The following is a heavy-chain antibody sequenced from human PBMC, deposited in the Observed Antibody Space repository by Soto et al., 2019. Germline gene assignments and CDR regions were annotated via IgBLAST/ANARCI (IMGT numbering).Heavy chain of an antibody. J-gene: IGHJ5*02. Sequence: SQTLSLTCAISGDSVSSNTTSWNWIRQSPSRGLEWLGRTYFRSKWYNDYAVSVKSRIIINPDTSNNQFSLQLNSVTPEDTAVYFCAKGDNLGPKTGYAFDPWGQGIMVTVSS. D-gene: IGHD5-12*01. V-gene: IGHV6-1*01. CDR3: AKGDNLGPKTGYAFDP. CDR2: TYFRSKWYN. CDR1: GDSVSSNTTS.